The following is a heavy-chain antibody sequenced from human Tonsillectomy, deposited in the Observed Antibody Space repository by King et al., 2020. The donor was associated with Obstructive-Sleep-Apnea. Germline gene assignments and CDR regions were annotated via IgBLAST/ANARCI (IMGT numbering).Heavy chain of an antibody. D-gene: IGHD6-13*01. J-gene: IGHJ4*02. CDR3: ATAQAGHTSSTPAY. Sequence: VQLVESGGGLVQPGRSLRLSCAASGFTFHDYAMHWVRQAPGKGLEWVSGISWNSGSIAYADSVKGRFNISRDNAKKSLHLQMNSRRGEDTALYYGATAQAGHTSSTPAYGGQGTLVTVS. CDR2: ISWNSGSI. CDR1: GFTFHDYA. V-gene: IGHV3-9*01.